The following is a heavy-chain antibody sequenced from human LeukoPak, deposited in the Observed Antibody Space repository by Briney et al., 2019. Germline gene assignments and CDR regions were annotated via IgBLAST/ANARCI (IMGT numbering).Heavy chain of an antibody. V-gene: IGHV3-23*01. CDR3: ATYRQVLLPFES. Sequence: AWGSLRLSCAASGFTFGTYAMSWVRQAPGKGLDWVSGISGSGGSTYYADSVKGRVTISRDNSKSILSLQMNSLRAEDTAIYYCATYRQVLLPFESWGQGTLVTVSS. D-gene: IGHD5-18*01. CDR2: ISGSGGST. J-gene: IGHJ4*02. CDR1: GFTFGTYA.